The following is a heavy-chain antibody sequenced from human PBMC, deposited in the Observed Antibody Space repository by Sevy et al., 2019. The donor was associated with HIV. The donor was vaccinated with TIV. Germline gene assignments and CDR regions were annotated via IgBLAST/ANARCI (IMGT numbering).Heavy chain of an antibody. D-gene: IGHD5-18*01. CDR1: GLTFTSYY. CDR2: MNPGGGGT. CDR3: AAGPEIALWSRPVGH. Sequence: ASVKVSCKASGLTFTSYYMHWVRQAPGQGLEWMGMMNPGGGGTSYAQKFQGRVTMTRDTSTSTVLMELSSLRSEDTAGYYCAAGPEIALWSRPVGHWGQGTLVTVSS. V-gene: IGHV1-46*01. J-gene: IGHJ4*02.